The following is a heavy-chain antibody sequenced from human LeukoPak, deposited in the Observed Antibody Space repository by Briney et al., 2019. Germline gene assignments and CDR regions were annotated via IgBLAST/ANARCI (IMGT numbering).Heavy chain of an antibody. V-gene: IGHV1-69*05. J-gene: IGHJ6*03. D-gene: IGHD1-26*01. CDR1: GGTYSSYA. Sequence: GASVKVSCKASGGTYSSYAISWVRQAPGQGLEWMGGIIPIFGTANYAQKFQGRVTITTDESTSTAYMELSSLRSEDTAVYYCARDGGGSYYGDYYYYYMDVWGKGTTVTVSS. CDR2: IIPIFGTA. CDR3: ARDGGGSYYGDYYYYYMDV.